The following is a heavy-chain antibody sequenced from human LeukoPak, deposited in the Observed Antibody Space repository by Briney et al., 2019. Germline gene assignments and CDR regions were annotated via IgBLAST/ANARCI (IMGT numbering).Heavy chain of an antibody. J-gene: IGHJ4*02. D-gene: IGHD6-13*01. CDR1: GFTFSSYW. CDR2: IKQDGSEK. Sequence: GGSLRLSCAASGFTFSSYWMSWVRQAPGKGLEWVANIKQDGSEKYYVDSVKGRFTISRDNAKNSLYLQMNSLRAEDTAVYYCARDLRPFRAAANFDYWGQGTLVTVSS. CDR3: ARDLRPFRAAANFDY. V-gene: IGHV3-7*01.